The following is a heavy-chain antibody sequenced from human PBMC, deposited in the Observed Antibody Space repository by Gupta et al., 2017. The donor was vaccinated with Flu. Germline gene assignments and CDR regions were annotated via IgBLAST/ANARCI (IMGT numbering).Heavy chain of an antibody. CDR1: SSYG. J-gene: IGHJ4*02. CDR2: ISYDGSNK. V-gene: IGHV3-30*18. CDR3: AKSGYCSSTNCAYVDY. Sequence: SSYGMHWVRQAPGKGLEWVALISYDGSNKYYADSVKGRFTISRDNSKNTLYLQMNSLRAEDTAVYYCAKSGYCSSTNCAYVDYWGQGTLVTV. D-gene: IGHD2-2*01.